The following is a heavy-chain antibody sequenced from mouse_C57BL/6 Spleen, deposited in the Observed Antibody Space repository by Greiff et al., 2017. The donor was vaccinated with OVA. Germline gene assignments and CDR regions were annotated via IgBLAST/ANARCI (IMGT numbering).Heavy chain of an antibody. J-gene: IGHJ1*03. D-gene: IGHD1-1*01. V-gene: IGHV5-17*01. CDR3: ARRDYYGSSWWYFDV. Sequence: EVKLQESGGGLVKPGGSLKLSCAASGFTFSDYGMHWVRQAPEKGLEWVAYISSGSSTIYYADTVKGRFTISRDNAKNTLFLQMTSLRSEDTAMYYCARRDYYGSSWWYFDVWGTGTTVTVSS. CDR2: ISSGSSTI. CDR1: GFTFSDYG.